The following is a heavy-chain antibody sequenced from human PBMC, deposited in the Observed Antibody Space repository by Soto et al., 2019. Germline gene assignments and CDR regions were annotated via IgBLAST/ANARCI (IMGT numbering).Heavy chain of an antibody. V-gene: IGHV3-33*03. CDR2: IWYDGSNK. J-gene: IGHJ4*02. D-gene: IGHD1-7*01. CDR3: ASSYNWNYLQRIDY. Sequence: PGGSLRLSCAASGFTFSSYGMHWVRQAPGKGLEWVAVIWYDGSNKYYAASVKGRFTISRDNSKNTLYLQMNSLRAEDTAVYYCASSYNWNYLQRIDYWGQGTLVTVSS. CDR1: GFTFSSYG.